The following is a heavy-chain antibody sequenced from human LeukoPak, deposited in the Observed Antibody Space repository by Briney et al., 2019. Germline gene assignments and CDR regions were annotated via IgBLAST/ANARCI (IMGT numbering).Heavy chain of an antibody. V-gene: IGHV3-23*01. J-gene: IGHJ5*02. CDR2: ISGSGGST. CDR1: GFTFSSYA. Sequence: PGGSLRLSCAASGFTFSSYAMSWVRQAPGKGLERVSAISGSGGSTYYADSVKGRFTVSRDNSKNTLYLQMNSLRAEDTAVYYCARDLDHAVAGPFDPWGQGTLVTVSS. CDR3: ARDLDHAVAGPFDP. D-gene: IGHD6-19*01.